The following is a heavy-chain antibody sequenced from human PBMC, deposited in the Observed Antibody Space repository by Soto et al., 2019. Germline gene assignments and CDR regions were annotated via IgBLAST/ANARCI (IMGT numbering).Heavy chain of an antibody. V-gene: IGHV3-30-3*01. CDR3: AREPPVSGGDYYYGMDV. J-gene: IGHJ6*02. CDR2: ISYDGSNK. Sequence: QVQLVESGGGVVQPGRSLRLSCAASGFTFSSYAMHWVRQAPGKGLEWVAVISYDGSNKYYADSVKGRFTISRDNSKNTLYLQRNSLRAEDTAVYYCAREPPVSGGDYYYGMDVWGQGTTVTVSS. CDR1: GFTFSSYA. D-gene: IGHD3-10*01.